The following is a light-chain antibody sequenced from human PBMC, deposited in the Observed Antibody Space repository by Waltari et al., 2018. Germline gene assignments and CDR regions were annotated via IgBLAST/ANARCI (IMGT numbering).Light chain of an antibody. CDR2: RNE. V-gene: IGLV1-44*01. J-gene: IGLJ3*02. CDR3: ASWDDSPNGRWV. CDR1: SSNVGNNV. Sequence: QSVLTQPPSASGAPGQRVTISCSGSSSNVGNNVVNWYQQIPGTAPKLLIYRNEQRPSGVPDRCSGSKSGTSASLAISGLQSEDEGDYYCASWDDSPNGRWVFGGGTKLTVL.